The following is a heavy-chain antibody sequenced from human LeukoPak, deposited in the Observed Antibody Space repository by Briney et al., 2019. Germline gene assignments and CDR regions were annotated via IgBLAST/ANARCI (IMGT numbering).Heavy chain of an antibody. J-gene: IGHJ4*02. D-gene: IGHD3-22*01. V-gene: IGHV1-69*02. Sequence: SVKLSCTASGGTFSSYTISWVRQAPGQGLEWMGRIIPILGIANYAQKFQGRVTITADKSTSTAYMELSSLRSEDTAVYYCARGPMIGYRFDYWGQGTLVTVSS. CDR2: IIPILGIA. CDR3: ARGPMIGYRFDY. CDR1: GGTFSSYT.